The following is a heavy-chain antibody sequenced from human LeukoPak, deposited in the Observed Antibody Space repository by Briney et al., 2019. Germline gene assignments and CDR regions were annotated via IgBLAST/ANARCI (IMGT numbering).Heavy chain of an antibody. D-gene: IGHD3-10*02. CDR3: ASVNVRGAPTRVDY. J-gene: IGHJ4*02. CDR1: GYSISSGSW. V-gene: IGHV4-28*05. CDR2: IYYSGDI. Sequence: SDTLSLTCGVSGYSISSGSWWGWICQPPGKGLEWIGYIYYSGDIYYNPSLKSRVTMSVDTSKNQFSLKLSSVTAVDTAVYYCASVNVRGAPTRVDYWGQGTLVTVSS.